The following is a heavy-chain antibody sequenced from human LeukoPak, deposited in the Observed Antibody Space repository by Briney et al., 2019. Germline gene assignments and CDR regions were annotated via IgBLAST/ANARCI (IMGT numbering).Heavy chain of an antibody. V-gene: IGHV4-39*01. Sequence: SETLSLTCSVSGGSISSGTYYWGWIRQSPGKGLEGIGSIYNSGSTYYNPSLKSRVTISVATSKNPFSLQLSSVTPADTAIYYCARRPPALGAFDIWGHGTMVTVSS. CDR2: IYNSGST. J-gene: IGHJ3*02. CDR3: ARRPPALGAFDI. CDR1: GGSISSGTYY.